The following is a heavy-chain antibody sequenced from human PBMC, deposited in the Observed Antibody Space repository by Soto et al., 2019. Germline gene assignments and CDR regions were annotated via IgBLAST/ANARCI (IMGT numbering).Heavy chain of an antibody. V-gene: IGHV3-20*01. CDR2: INWNGGST. J-gene: IGHJ6*04. D-gene: IGHD1-1*01. CDR3: ARPKGHRNDAFLSEGLDV. CDR1: GFTFDDYG. Sequence: GGSLRLSCAASGFTFDDYGMSWVRQAPGKGLEWVSGINWNGGSTGYADSVKGRFTISRDNAKNSLYLQMNSLRAEDTALYHCARPKGHRNDAFLSEGLDVWGKGTTVTVSS.